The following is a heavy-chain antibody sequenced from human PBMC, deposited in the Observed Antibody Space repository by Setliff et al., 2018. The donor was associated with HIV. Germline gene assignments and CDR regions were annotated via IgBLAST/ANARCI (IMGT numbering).Heavy chain of an antibody. D-gene: IGHD2-15*01. CDR2: INHSGST. Sequence: SETLSLTCAIYGGSFSEHYWTWIRQPPGKGLEWIGEINHSGSTNYNSSLKSRVTISVDTSKKQLSLRLSSVTAADTAVYFCARDPYCSGDGCFRYYQHWGRGTLVTVSS. CDR3: ARDPYCSGDGCFRYYQH. V-gene: IGHV4-34*01. J-gene: IGHJ1*01. CDR1: GGSFSEHY.